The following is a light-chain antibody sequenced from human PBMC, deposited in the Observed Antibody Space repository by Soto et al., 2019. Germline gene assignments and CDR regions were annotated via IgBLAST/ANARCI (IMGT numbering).Light chain of an antibody. CDR2: DVS. J-gene: IGLJ2*01. Sequence: QSALTQPASVSGSPGQSITISCTGTSSDVGGYNYVSWYQQHPGKAPKLMIYDVSNRPSGVSNRLSGSKSGNTASLPISGLQAEDEDDYYCSSYTSSSTVVFGGGTKLTVL. V-gene: IGLV2-14*01. CDR1: SSDVGGYNY. CDR3: SSYTSSSTVV.